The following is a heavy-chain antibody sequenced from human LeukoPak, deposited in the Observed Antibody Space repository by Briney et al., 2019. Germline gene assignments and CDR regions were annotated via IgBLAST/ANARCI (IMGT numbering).Heavy chain of an antibody. CDR3: ARGLGIAASYFDY. Sequence: PSETLSLTCTVSGGSISSYYWSWIRQPPGKGLEWIGYIYYSRSTNYNPSLKSRVTISVDTSKNQFSLKLSSVTAADTAVYYCARGLGIAASYFDYWGQGTLVTVSS. V-gene: IGHV4-59*01. D-gene: IGHD6-13*01. J-gene: IGHJ4*02. CDR2: IYYSRST. CDR1: GGSISSYY.